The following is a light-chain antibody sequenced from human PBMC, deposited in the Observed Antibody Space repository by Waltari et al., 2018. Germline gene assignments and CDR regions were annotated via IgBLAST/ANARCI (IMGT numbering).Light chain of an antibody. CDR1: QTFRGRY. CDR3: QHYGNSRWT. V-gene: IGKV3-20*01. J-gene: IGKJ1*01. CDR2: GAS. Sequence: EIVMTQSPGTLSLSPGERATLSCRASQTFRGRYIMWYQQKSGRAPRLLIQGASKMAAGIPDRFSGSGSGTDFTLTISTVEPEDFAVYHCQHYGNSRWTFGQGT.